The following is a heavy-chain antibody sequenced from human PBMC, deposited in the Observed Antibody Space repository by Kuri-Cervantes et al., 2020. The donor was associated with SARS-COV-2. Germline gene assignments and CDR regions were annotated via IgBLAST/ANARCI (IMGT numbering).Heavy chain of an antibody. V-gene: IGHV4-34*01. CDR2: INHSGST. CDR3: ARGGTITMVRGQGPIDAFDI. J-gene: IGHJ3*02. D-gene: IGHD3-10*01. CDR1: GGSFSGYY. Sequence: SETLSLTCAVYGGSFSGYYWSWIRQPPGKGLEWIGEINHSGSTNYNPSLKSRVTISVDTSKNQFSLKLSSVTAADTAVYYCARGGTITMVRGQGPIDAFDIWGQGTMVTVSS.